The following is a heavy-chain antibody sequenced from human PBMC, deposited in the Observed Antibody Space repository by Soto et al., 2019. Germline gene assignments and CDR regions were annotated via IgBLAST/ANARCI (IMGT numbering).Heavy chain of an antibody. CDR2: IYYDGTT. D-gene: IGHD3-22*01. CDR3: ARLVYDSSGYRPG. Sequence: SETLSLTCTVSGGSISSRSSYWGWIRQPPGEGLEWVGSIYYDGTTYYNPSLQSRVTMSVDMSKNQFSLKLSSVTAADTAVYYCARLVYDSSGYRPGWGQGTLVTVSS. V-gene: IGHV4-39*01. J-gene: IGHJ4*02. CDR1: GGSISSRSSY.